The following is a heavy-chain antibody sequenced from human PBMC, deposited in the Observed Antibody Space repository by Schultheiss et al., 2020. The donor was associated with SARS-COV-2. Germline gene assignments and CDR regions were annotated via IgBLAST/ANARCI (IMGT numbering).Heavy chain of an antibody. Sequence: GGSLRLSCAASGFTFSDYAMQWVRQAPGKGLEWVAAISFHGDNKYYLDSVKGRFIVSRDNSKNTVYLQMNSLRAEDTAVYYCAKERESRGYSYGPPPRYFDYWGQGTLVTVSS. CDR2: ISFHGDNK. CDR1: GFTFSDYA. D-gene: IGHD5-18*01. CDR3: AKERESRGYSYGPPPRYFDY. V-gene: IGHV3-30-3*01. J-gene: IGHJ4*02.